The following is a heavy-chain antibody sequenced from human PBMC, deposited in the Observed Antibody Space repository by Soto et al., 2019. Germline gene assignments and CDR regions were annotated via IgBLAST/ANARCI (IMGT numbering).Heavy chain of an antibody. CDR2: MYNTGST. V-gene: IGHV4-59*13. D-gene: IGHD2-21*02. Sequence: QVQLQESGPGLVKPSETLSLTCTVSGGSISSYYWSWIRQPPGTGLEWLGYMYNTGSTVYNTSLKSPGNISVDTSKNQFSLKLNDVTAADPAVYYCARDLWGYCGTDCYPLDVWGQGTTVTVSS. CDR1: GGSISSYY. J-gene: IGHJ6*02. CDR3: ARDLWGYCGTDCYPLDV.